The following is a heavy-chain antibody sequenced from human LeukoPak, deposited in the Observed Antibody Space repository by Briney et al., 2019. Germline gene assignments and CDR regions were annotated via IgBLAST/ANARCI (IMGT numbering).Heavy chain of an antibody. V-gene: IGHV1-18*01. CDR1: GYTFTSYG. J-gene: IGHJ4*02. Sequence: GASVKVSCKASGYTFTSYGISWVRQAPGQGLEWMGWISAYNGNTNYAQKLQGRVTMTTDTSTSTAYMELSRLRPDDTAVYYCARDGPAQMVEFDFWGQGTLVTVSS. CDR3: ARDGPAQMVEFDF. CDR2: ISAYNGNT. D-gene: IGHD3-10*01.